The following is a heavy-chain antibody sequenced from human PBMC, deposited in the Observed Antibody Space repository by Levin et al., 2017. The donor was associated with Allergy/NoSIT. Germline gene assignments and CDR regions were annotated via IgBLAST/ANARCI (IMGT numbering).Heavy chain of an antibody. D-gene: IGHD3-22*01. Sequence: GGSLRLSCEASGFTFTSYATSWVRQAPGKGLEWVSAISGSGGSTYYADSVKGRFTISRDNSKNTLYLQMNSLRADDTAVYYCAKGNYYDSSGYYGLIDYWGQGTLVTVSS. CDR1: GFTFTSYA. J-gene: IGHJ4*02. V-gene: IGHV3-23*01. CDR2: ISGSGGST. CDR3: AKGNYYDSSGYYGLIDY.